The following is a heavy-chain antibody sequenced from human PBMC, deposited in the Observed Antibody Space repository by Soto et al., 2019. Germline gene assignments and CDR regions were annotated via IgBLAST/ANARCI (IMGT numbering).Heavy chain of an antibody. CDR1: GYTFTGYY. V-gene: IGHV1-2*04. Sequence: SVKVSCKASGYTFTGYYMHWVRQAPGQGLEWMGWINPNSGGTNYAQKFQGWVTMTRDTSISTAYMELSRLRSDDTAVYYCARGHYGDYADWFDPWGQGTLVTVSS. J-gene: IGHJ5*02. CDR3: ARGHYGDYADWFDP. D-gene: IGHD4-17*01. CDR2: INPNSGGT.